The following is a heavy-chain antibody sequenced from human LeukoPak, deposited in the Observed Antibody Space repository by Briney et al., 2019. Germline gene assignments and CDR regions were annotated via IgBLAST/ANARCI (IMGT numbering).Heavy chain of an antibody. J-gene: IGHJ3*01. Sequence: PGGSLRLSCAASGFTFSDYSMNWVRQAPGKGLEWVANIKQDGSEKYYVDSVKGRFTISRDNAKNSLYLQMNSLRAEDTAAYYCARDRYDILTGYNDAFDVWGQGTKVTVSS. CDR3: ARDRYDILTGYNDAFDV. D-gene: IGHD3-9*01. CDR1: GFTFSDYS. CDR2: IKQDGSEK. V-gene: IGHV3-7*01.